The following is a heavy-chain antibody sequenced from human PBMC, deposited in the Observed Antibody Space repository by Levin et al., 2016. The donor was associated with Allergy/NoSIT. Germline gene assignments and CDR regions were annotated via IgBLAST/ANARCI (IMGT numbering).Heavy chain of an antibody. D-gene: IGHD3-3*01. CDR3: ARDPLYYDFWSGYGDY. CDR1: GYTFTNYA. J-gene: IGHJ4*02. CDR2: INAGNRNT. V-gene: IGHV1-3*01. Sequence: ASVKVSCKTSGYTFTNYAVHWVRQAPGQRLEWMGWINAGNRNTKYSQKFQGRVTITRDTSASTAYMELSSLRSEDTAVYYCARDPLYYDFWSGYGDYWGQGTLVTVSS.